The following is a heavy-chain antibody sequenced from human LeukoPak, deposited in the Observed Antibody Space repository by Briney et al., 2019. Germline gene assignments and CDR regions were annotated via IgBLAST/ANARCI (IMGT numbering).Heavy chain of an antibody. D-gene: IGHD5-24*01. J-gene: IGHJ4*02. CDR2: IWYDGSNK. CDR1: GFTFSSYG. Sequence: GRSLRLSCAASGFTFSSYGMHWVRQAPGKGLEWVAVIWYDGSNKYYADSVKGRFTISRDNSKNTLYLQMNSLRAEDTAVYYCAIEMATIFGYWGQGTLVTVSS. V-gene: IGHV3-33*01. CDR3: AIEMATIFGY.